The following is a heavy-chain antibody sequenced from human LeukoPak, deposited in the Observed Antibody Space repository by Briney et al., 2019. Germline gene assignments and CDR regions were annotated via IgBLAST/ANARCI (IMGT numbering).Heavy chain of an antibody. V-gene: IGHV4-39*07. CDR1: GGSISSSSYY. J-gene: IGHJ3*02. Sequence: SETLSLTCTVSGGSISSSSYYWGWIRQPPGKGLEWIGSIYYSGSTYYSPSLKSRVTISVDTSKNQFSLKLSSVTAADTAVYYCARDDRSYDILTGYSHDDAFDIWGQGTMVTVSS. CDR2: IYYSGST. D-gene: IGHD3-9*01. CDR3: ARDDRSYDILTGYSHDDAFDI.